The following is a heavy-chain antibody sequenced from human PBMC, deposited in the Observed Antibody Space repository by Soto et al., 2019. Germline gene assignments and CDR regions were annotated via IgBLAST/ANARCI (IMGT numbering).Heavy chain of an antibody. CDR2: ISGSVGST. D-gene: IGHD3-22*01. CDR3: AKVTFGDYYDSSGYNFDY. Sequence: GGSLRLSCAASGFTFSSYAMSWVRQAPGKGLEWVSAISGSVGSTYYADSVKGRFTISRDNSKNTLYLQMNSLRAEDTAVYYCAKVTFGDYYDSSGYNFDYWGQGTLVT. J-gene: IGHJ4*02. V-gene: IGHV3-23*01. CDR1: GFTFSSYA.